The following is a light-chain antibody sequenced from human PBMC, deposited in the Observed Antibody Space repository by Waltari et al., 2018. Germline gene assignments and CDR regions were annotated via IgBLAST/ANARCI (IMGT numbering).Light chain of an antibody. CDR1: QDISDDY. J-gene: IGKJ1*01. Sequence: DFQTTQSPSSLSASVGDTVTITCRASQDISDDYLAWYQQKQGKSPELLIYLASTLQFGVPSRFRGSGSGKDFTLTITSLQPEDVATYYCQRYNSAPWTFGQGTKV. CDR3: QRYNSAPWT. CDR2: LAS. V-gene: IGKV1-27*01.